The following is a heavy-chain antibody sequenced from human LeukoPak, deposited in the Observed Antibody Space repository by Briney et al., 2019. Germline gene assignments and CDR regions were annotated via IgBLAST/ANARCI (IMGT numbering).Heavy chain of an antibody. CDR1: GGSISSYY. CDR2: IFYSGST. J-gene: IGHJ6*02. D-gene: IGHD3-22*01. CDR3: ARDTGYLGSNYGMDV. V-gene: IGHV4-59*01. Sequence: SSETLSLTCTVSGGSISSYYWSWIRQPPGKGLEWIGYIFYSGSTNCNPSLKSRVTISVDTSKNQFSLNLSSVTAADTAIYYCARDTGYLGSNYGMDVWGQGTTVTVSS.